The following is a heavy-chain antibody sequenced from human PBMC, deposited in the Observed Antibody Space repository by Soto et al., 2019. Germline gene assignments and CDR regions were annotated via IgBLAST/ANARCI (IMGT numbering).Heavy chain of an antibody. CDR1: GYTFTSYG. CDR2: ISAYNGNT. CDR3: ARDRNRGWDVDIVEKNDY. V-gene: IGHV1-18*01. J-gene: IGHJ4*02. D-gene: IGHD5-12*01. Sequence: ASVKVSCKASGYTFTSYGISWVRQAPGQGLEWMGWISAYNGNTNYAQKLQGRVTMTTDTSTSTAYMELRSLRSDDTAVYYCARDRNRGWDVDIVEKNDYWGQGTLVTVSS.